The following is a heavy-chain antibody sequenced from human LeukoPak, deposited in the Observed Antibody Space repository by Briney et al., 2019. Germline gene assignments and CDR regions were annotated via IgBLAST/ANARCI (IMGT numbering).Heavy chain of an antibody. Sequence: GGSLRLSCAASGFTVSSKYMSWVRQAPGKGLEWVSVIYSGGSTYYADSVKGRFTISRDNSKNTVCPQMNSLRAEDTAVYYCAREIPQQLVAMDVWGQGTTVTVSS. CDR2: IYSGGST. D-gene: IGHD6-13*01. CDR1: GFTVSSKY. J-gene: IGHJ6*02. CDR3: AREIPQQLVAMDV. V-gene: IGHV3-66*01.